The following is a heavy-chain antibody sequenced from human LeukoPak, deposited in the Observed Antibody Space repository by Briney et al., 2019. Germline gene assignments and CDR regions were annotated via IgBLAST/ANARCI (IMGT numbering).Heavy chain of an antibody. J-gene: IGHJ5*02. CDR1: GFTFDDYG. Sequence: QTGGSLRLSCAASGFTFDDYGMNWVRQAPGKGLEWVSYISSSSYTIYYADSVKGRFTISRDNAKNSLYLQMNSLRDEDTAVYYCARDRGSSGWFWFDPWGQGTLVTVSS. D-gene: IGHD6-19*01. CDR3: ARDRGSSGWFWFDP. CDR2: ISSSSYTI. V-gene: IGHV3-48*02.